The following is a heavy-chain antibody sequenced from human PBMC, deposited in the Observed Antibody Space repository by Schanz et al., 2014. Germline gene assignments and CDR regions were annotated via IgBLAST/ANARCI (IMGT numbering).Heavy chain of an antibody. Sequence: QVQLVQSGAEVKKPGSSVKVSCTASGGTFSTYTISWVRQAPGQGLEWMGRIIPILGIANYAQKFQGRVTITADKSTFTAYMELTSLRSEDTAVYYCVKDPDKYNWNDVEGMDVWGPGTTVTVSS. CDR1: GGTFSTYT. J-gene: IGHJ6*01. CDR3: VKDPDKYNWNDVEGMDV. D-gene: IGHD1-1*01. CDR2: IIPILGIA. V-gene: IGHV1-69*08.